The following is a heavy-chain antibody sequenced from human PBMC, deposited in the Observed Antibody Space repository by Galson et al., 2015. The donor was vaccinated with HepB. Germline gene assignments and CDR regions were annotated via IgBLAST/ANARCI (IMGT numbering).Heavy chain of an antibody. CDR2: ISGYNANT. Sequence: SVKVSCKASGYIFTSYDINWVRLAPGQGLEWVGSISGYNANTSYIPRLQGRVTMTRDTLTSTVHMELRSLRSDDTAVYYCARRGDHHEDGASYWVGYLDLWGRGTRLTVSS. CDR3: ARRGDHHEDGASYWVGYLDL. CDR1: GYIFTSYD. V-gene: IGHV1-18*04. D-gene: IGHD4/OR15-4a*01. J-gene: IGHJ2*01.